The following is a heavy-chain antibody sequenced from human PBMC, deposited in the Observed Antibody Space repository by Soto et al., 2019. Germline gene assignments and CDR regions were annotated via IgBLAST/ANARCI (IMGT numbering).Heavy chain of an antibody. J-gene: IGHJ5*02. V-gene: IGHV3-21*01. CDR3: ARVLGYCSSTSCYSWFDP. CDR1: GFTFSSYS. CDR2: ISSSSSYI. D-gene: IGHD2-2*02. Sequence: PGGSLRLSCAASGFTFSSYSMNWVRQAPGKGLEWVSSISSSSSYIYYADSVKGRFTISRDNAKNSLYLQMNSLRAEDTAVYYCARVLGYCSSTSCYSWFDPWGQGTLVTV.